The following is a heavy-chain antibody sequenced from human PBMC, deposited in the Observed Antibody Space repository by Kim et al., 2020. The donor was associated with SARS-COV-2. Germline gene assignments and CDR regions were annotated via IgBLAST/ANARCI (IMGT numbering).Heavy chain of an antibody. CDR3: AKEPRFMVRGVIHYDY. D-gene: IGHD3-10*01. Sequence: SVQGRFNISRDNSKNTLYLQMNRLGAEDTAVYYCAKEPRFMVRGVIHYDYWGQGTLVTVSS. V-gene: IGHV3-23*01. J-gene: IGHJ4*02.